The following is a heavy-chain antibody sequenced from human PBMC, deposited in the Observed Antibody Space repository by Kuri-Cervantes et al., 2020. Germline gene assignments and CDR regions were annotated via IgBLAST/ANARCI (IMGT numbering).Heavy chain of an antibody. CDR3: ARGYYYGSGSYGGWFDP. J-gene: IGHJ5*02. D-gene: IGHD3-10*01. CDR1: GYTFTSYY. V-gene: IGHV1-46*01. Sequence: ASVKVSCKASGYTFTSYYMHWVRQAPGQGLEWMGIINPSGGSTSYAQKFQGRVTMTRDTSTSTVYMELSSLRSEDTAVYYCARGYYYGSGSYGGWFDPWGQGTLVTVSS. CDR2: INPSGGST.